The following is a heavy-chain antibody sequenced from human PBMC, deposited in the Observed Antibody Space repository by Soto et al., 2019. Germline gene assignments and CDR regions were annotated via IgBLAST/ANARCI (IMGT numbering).Heavy chain of an antibody. J-gene: IGHJ6*02. Sequence: PGGSLRLSCAASGFTFSSYGMHWVRQAPGKGLEWVAVISYDGSNKYYADSVKGRFTISRDNSKNTLYLQMNSLRAEDTAVYYCAKNIKGTEAAGYFYFYAMDVWGQGTTVTVSS. D-gene: IGHD6-13*01. V-gene: IGHV3-30*18. CDR1: GFTFSSYG. CDR3: AKNIKGTEAAGYFYFYAMDV. CDR2: ISYDGSNK.